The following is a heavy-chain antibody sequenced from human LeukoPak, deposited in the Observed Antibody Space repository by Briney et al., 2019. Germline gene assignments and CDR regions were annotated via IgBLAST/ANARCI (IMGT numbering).Heavy chain of an antibody. Sequence: GGSLRLSCAASGFTFSSYAMSWVRQAPGKGLEWVSAISGSGGSTYYADSVKGRFTISRDNSKNTLCLQMNSLRAEDTAVYYCAKEGGDIVVVPAAMRAFDIWGQGTMVTVSS. CDR1: GFTFSSYA. D-gene: IGHD2-2*01. J-gene: IGHJ3*02. V-gene: IGHV3-23*01. CDR2: ISGSGGST. CDR3: AKEGGDIVVVPAAMRAFDI.